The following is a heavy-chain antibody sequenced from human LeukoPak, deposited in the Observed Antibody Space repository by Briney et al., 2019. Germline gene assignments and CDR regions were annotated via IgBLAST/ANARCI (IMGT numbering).Heavy chain of an antibody. CDR3: ARGRRGYSYGFDY. CDR2: IYYSGST. Sequence: SETLSLTCTVSGGSISSYYWSWIRQPPGKGLEWIGYIYYSGSTNYNPSLKSRVTISVDTSKNQFSLKLSSVTAADTAVYYCARGRRGYSYGFDYWSQGTLATVSS. CDR1: GGSISSYY. J-gene: IGHJ4*02. D-gene: IGHD5-18*01. V-gene: IGHV4-59*01.